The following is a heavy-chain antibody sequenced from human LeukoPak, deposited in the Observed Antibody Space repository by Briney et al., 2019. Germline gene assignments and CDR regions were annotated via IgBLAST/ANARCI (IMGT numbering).Heavy chain of an antibody. CDR1: GFTVSSNH. CDR3: ARSYSFGANWFDP. CDR2: IYSGGST. D-gene: IGHD5-18*01. Sequence: PGGSLRLSCAASGFTVSSNHVSWVRQAPGKGLEWVSVIYSGGSTSYADSVEGRFTISRDISKNTLYLQMNSLRAEDTAVYYCARSYSFGANWFDPWGQGTLVTVSS. V-gene: IGHV3-66*01. J-gene: IGHJ5*02.